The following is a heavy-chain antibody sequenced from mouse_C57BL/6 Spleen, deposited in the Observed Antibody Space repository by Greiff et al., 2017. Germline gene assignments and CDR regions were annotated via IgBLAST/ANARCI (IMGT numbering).Heavy chain of an antibody. CDR2: INPNNGGT. V-gene: IGHV1-22*01. CDR1: GYTFTDYN. J-gene: IGHJ3*01. Sequence: EVQLQQSGPELVKPGASVKMSCKASGYTFTDYNMHWVKQSHGKSLEWIGYINPNNGGTSYNQKFKGKATLTVNKSSSTAYKELRSLTSEDSAVYYGASTPYYTSIAWFAYWGQGTLVTVSA. CDR3: ASTPYYTSIAWFAY. D-gene: IGHD2-12*01.